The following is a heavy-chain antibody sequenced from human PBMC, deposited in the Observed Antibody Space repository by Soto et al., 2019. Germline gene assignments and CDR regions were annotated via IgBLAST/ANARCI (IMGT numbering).Heavy chain of an antibody. CDR2: INHSGST. D-gene: IGHD2-15*01. CDR1: GGSFSGYY. CDR3: ATPGPYYYYGMDV. Sequence: SETLSLTCAVYGGSFSGYYWSWIRQPPGKGLEWIGEINHSGSTNYNPSLKSRVTISVDTSKNQFSLKLSSVTAADTAVYYCATPGPYYYYGMDVWGQGATVTVSS. V-gene: IGHV4-34*01. J-gene: IGHJ6*02.